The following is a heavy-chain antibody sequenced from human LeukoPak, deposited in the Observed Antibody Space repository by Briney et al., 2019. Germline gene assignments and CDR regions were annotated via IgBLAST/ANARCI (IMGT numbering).Heavy chain of an antibody. Sequence: SETLSLTCTVSGVSISSSSYHWDWIRQPPGKGLEWIGSIYDNGSTYYSPSLKSRVTISVDTSKNQFSLRLNSVTAADTAVYYCARQVLHKAMDYWGQGTLVSVSS. CDR3: ARQVLHKAMDY. D-gene: IGHD5-18*01. CDR1: GVSISSSSYH. CDR2: IYDNGST. V-gene: IGHV4-39*01. J-gene: IGHJ4*02.